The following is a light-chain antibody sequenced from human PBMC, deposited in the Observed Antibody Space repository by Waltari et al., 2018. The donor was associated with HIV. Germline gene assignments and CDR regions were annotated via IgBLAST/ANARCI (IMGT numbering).Light chain of an antibody. CDR3: QQYVSSPT. CDR1: QSVISNY. J-gene: IGKJ1*01. CDR2: GAS. Sequence: NVLRQSPCTLSLSPVERATLSCRASQSVISNYFAWYQQKPGQPPRLLIYGASSRATGIPDRFSGSGSGTDFTLTISRLEPEDSAVYYCQQYVSSPTFGQGTKVEIK. V-gene: IGKV3-20*01.